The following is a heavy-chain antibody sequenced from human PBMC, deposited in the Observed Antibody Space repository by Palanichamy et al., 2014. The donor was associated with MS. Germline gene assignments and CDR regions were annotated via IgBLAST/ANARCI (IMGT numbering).Heavy chain of an antibody. CDR3: ARGDRDIVVVPAAMIGWFDP. CDR1: GYSISSGYV. D-gene: IGHD2-2*01. J-gene: IGHJ5*02. Sequence: VQLQESGPGLVKPSETLSLTCTVSGYSISSGYVLGLDPAAPRKGLEWIGSIYHSGSTYYNPSLKSRVTISVDTSKNQFSLKLSSVTAADTAVYYCARGDRDIVVVPAAMIGWFDPWGQGTLVTVSS. V-gene: IGHV4-38-2*02. CDR2: IYHSGST.